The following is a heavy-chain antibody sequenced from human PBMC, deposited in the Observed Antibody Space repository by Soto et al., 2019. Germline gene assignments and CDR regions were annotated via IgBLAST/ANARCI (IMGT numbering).Heavy chain of an antibody. J-gene: IGHJ4*02. CDR2: ISSSGSSI. V-gene: IGHV3-11*01. D-gene: IGHD2-2*01. CDR3: ARDSTYVDY. CDR1: GFTFSDYY. Sequence: GGSLRLSCAASGFTFSDYYMSCIRQAPGKGLEWVSYISSSGSSIYYADSVKGRFTTSRDNDKNSLYLQMNSLRAEDTAVYYCARDSTYVDYWGQGTLVTVSS.